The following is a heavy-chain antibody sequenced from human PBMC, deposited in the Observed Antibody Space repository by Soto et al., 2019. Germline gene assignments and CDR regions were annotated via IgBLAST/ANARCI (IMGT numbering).Heavy chain of an antibody. D-gene: IGHD7-27*01. CDR1: GGSISSYY. CDR2: IYYSGST. V-gene: IGHV4-59*01. J-gene: IGHJ4*02. Sequence: PSETLSLTCTVSGGSISSYYWSWIRQPPGKGLEWIGYIYYSGSTNYNPSLKSRVTISVDTSKNQFSLKLSSVTAADTAVYYCARGLLGIDYWGQGTLVTVSS. CDR3: ARGLLGIDY.